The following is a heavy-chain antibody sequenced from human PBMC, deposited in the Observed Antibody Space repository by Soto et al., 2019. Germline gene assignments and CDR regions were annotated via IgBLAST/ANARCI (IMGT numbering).Heavy chain of an antibody. CDR2: IYYSGST. J-gene: IGHJ5*02. Sequence: SETLSLTCTVSGGSISSSSYYWGWIRQPPGKGLEWIGSIYYSGSTYYNPSLKSRVTISVDTSKNQFSLKLSSVTAADTAVYYCARERFVGNTYYDFWSGYSDRFDPWGQGTLVTVSS. CDR3: ARERFVGNTYYDFWSGYSDRFDP. V-gene: IGHV4-39*02. CDR1: GGSISSSSYY. D-gene: IGHD3-3*01.